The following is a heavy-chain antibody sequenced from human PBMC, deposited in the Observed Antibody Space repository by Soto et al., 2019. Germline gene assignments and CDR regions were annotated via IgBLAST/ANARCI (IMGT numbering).Heavy chain of an antibody. D-gene: IGHD2-2*01. V-gene: IGHV3-53*01. CDR1: GFTVNNNY. J-gene: IGHJ5*02. Sequence: PGGSLRLSCAVSGFTVNNNYVSWVRQAPEKGLEWVAVIYGGGSTDYADSVRGRFTISRDNSKNTLYLQMNSLRAEDTAVYYCAKAPIVVVPAAMRIPSWFDPWGQGTLVTVSS. CDR2: IYGGGST. CDR3: AKAPIVVVPAAMRIPSWFDP.